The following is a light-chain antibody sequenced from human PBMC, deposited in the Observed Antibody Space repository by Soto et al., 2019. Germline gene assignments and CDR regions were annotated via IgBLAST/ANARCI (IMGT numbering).Light chain of an antibody. CDR1: QSVTRN. CDR3: QQYNNWPPWT. CDR2: GAS. V-gene: IGKV3-15*01. J-gene: IGKJ1*01. Sequence: EIVLTQSPATLSVSPGEGATLSCRASQSVTRNLAWFQQRPGQAPRLLIYGASTRATGIPARFSGSGSGTEFTLTISSLQSEDFGVYYCQQYNNWPPWTFSQGTKVEIK.